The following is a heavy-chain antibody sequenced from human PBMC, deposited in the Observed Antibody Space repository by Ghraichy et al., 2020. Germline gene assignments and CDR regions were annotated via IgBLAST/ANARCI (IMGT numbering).Heavy chain of an antibody. CDR1: GYTFTSYG. V-gene: IGHV1-18*01. Sequence: ASVKVSCKASGYTFTSYGISWVRQAPGQGLEWMGWISAYNGNTNYAQKLQGRVTMTTDTSTSTAYMELRSLRSDDTAVYYCARDIPSSGWYGGGFDYWGQGTLVTVSS. J-gene: IGHJ4*02. CDR2: ISAYNGNT. CDR3: ARDIPSSGWYGGGFDY. D-gene: IGHD6-19*01.